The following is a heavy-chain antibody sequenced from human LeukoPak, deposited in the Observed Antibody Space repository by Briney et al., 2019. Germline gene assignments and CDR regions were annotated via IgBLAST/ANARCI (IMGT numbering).Heavy chain of an antibody. CDR3: ASNTDYYDSGGYYRNLDY. CDR1: GGSFSGYY. J-gene: IGHJ4*02. Sequence: KPSETLSLTCAVYGGSFSGYYWSWIRQPPGKGLEWIGEINHSGSTNYNPSLKSRVTISVDTSKNQFSLKLSSVTAADTAVYYCASNTDYYDSGGYYRNLDYWGQGTLVTVSS. D-gene: IGHD3-22*01. CDR2: INHSGST. V-gene: IGHV4-34*01.